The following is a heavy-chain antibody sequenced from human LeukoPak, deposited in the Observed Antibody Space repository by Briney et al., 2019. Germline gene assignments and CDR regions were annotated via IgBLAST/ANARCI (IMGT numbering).Heavy chain of an antibody. CDR3: ADGILGYCGGDCYSN. J-gene: IGHJ4*02. V-gene: IGHV1-69*04. CDR1: GGTFSSYA. D-gene: IGHD2-21*02. CDR2: IIPILGIA. Sequence: SVKVSCKASGGTFSSYAISWVRQAPGQGLEWMGRIIPILGIANYAQKFQGRVTITADKSTSTAYVELSSLRSEDTAVYYCADGILGYCGGDCYSNWGQGTLVTVSS.